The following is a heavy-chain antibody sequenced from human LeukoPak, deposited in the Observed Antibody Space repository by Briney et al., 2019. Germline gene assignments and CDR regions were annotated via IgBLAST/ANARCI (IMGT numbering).Heavy chain of an antibody. V-gene: IGHV4-59*11. Sequence: SETLSLTCTVSGGSISSHYWSWIRQPPGKGLEWIGYIYYSGSTYYNPSLKSRVTISVDTSKNQFSLKLSSVTAADTAVYYCARDQAYCGGDCYGMDVWGQGTTVTVSS. J-gene: IGHJ6*02. CDR3: ARDQAYCGGDCYGMDV. D-gene: IGHD2-21*01. CDR1: GGSISSHY. CDR2: IYYSGST.